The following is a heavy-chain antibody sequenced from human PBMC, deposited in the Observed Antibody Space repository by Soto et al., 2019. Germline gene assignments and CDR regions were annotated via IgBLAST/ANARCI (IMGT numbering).Heavy chain of an antibody. CDR2: ISSSSSYT. Sequence: GGSLRLSCAASGFTFSDYYMSWIRQAPGKGLEWVSYISSSSSYTNYADSVKGRFTISRDNAKNSLYLQMNSLRAEDTAVYYCARDLGDCSGGSCSYYYYGMDVWGQGTTVTV. CDR1: GFTFSDYY. V-gene: IGHV3-11*06. J-gene: IGHJ6*02. D-gene: IGHD2-15*01. CDR3: ARDLGDCSGGSCSYYYYGMDV.